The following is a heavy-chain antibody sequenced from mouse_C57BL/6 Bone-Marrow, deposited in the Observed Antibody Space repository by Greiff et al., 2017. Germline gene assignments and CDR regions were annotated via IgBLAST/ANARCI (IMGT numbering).Heavy chain of an antibody. D-gene: IGHD1-1*01. J-gene: IGHJ4*01. V-gene: IGHV1-81*01. CDR3: ARYPLYYGSSYDAMDY. Sequence: VQLQQSGAELARPGASVKLSCKASGYTFTSYGISWVKQRTGQGLEWIGEIYPRSGNTYYNEKFKGKATLTADKSSSTAYMELRSLTSEDSVVYFCARYPLYYGSSYDAMDYWGQGTSVTVSS. CDR1: GYTFTSYG. CDR2: IYPRSGNT.